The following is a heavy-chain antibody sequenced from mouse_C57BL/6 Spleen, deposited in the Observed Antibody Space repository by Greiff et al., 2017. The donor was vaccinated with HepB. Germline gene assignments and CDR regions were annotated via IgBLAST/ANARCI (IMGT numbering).Heavy chain of an antibody. CDR3: ARYSEGLLYFDY. J-gene: IGHJ2*01. V-gene: IGHV7-3*01. D-gene: IGHD2-3*01. CDR2: IRNKANGYTT. CDR1: GFTFTDYY. Sequence: EVKLMESGGGLVQPGGSLILSCAASGFTFTDYYMSWVRQPPGKALEWLGFIRNKANGYTTEYSASVKGRFTISRDNSQSILYLQMNALRAEDSATYYCARYSEGLLYFDYWGQGTTLTVSS.